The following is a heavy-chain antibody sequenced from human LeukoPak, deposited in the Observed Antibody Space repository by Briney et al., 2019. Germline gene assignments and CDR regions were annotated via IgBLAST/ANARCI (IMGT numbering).Heavy chain of an antibody. CDR3: AKDMAAYYYASGNIDY. CDR1: GFTFSSYE. Sequence: GGSLRLSCVASGFTFSSYEMNWVRQAPGKGLEWVSYISSSGSTIYYADSVKGRFTISRDNAKNSLYLQMNSLRAEDTALYYCAKDMAAYYYASGNIDYWGQGTLVTVSS. D-gene: IGHD3-10*01. J-gene: IGHJ4*02. V-gene: IGHV3-48*03. CDR2: ISSSGSTI.